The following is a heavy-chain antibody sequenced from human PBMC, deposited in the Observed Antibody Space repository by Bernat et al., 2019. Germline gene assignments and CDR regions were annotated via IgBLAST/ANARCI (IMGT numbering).Heavy chain of an antibody. J-gene: IGHJ6*03. CDR1: GFTFSNYE. Sequence: EVQLVESGGGLVQPGGSLRLSCAASGFTFSNYEMNWVRQAPGKGLEWVSYISSSGTTIYYADSVKGRFTISRDSARKSLSLQMNSLRAEDTAVYYCVRESEETADYIFHNYYYYMDVWGKGTTVTVSS. D-gene: IGHD4/OR15-4a*01. V-gene: IGHV3-48*03. CDR3: VRESEETADYIFHNYYYYMDV. CDR2: ISSSGTTI.